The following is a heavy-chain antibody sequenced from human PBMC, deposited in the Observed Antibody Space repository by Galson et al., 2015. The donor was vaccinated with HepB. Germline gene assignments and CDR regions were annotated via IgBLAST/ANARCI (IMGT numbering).Heavy chain of an antibody. V-gene: IGHV1-18*01. Sequence: SVKVSCKASGYTFTSYGISWVRQAPGQGLEWMGWISAYNGNTNCAQKLQGRVTMTTDTSTSTAYMELRSLRSDDTAVYYCARDLLAAAGPGAFDIWGQGTMVTVSS. J-gene: IGHJ3*02. CDR3: ARDLLAAAGPGAFDI. D-gene: IGHD6-13*01. CDR1: GYTFTSYG. CDR2: ISAYNGNT.